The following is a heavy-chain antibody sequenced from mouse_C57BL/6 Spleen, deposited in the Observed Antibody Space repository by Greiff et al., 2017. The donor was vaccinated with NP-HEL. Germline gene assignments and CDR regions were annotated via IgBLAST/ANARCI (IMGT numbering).Heavy chain of an antibody. Sequence: VKLMESGPGLVAPSQSLSITCTVSGFSLTSYGVSWVRQPPGKGLEWLGVIWGDGSTNYHSALISRLSSSKDNSKSQVFLKLNSLQTDDTATYYCATPGTDYAMDYWGQGTSVTVSS. J-gene: IGHJ4*01. CDR1: GFSLTSYG. CDR2: IWGDGST. V-gene: IGHV2-3*01. D-gene: IGHD4-1*01. CDR3: ATPGTDYAMDY.